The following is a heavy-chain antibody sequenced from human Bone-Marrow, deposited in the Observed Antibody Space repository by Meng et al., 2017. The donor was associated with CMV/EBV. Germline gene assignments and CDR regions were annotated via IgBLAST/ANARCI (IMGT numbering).Heavy chain of an antibody. CDR2: TYYRSKWYN. CDR3: ARVGSSTSCYECYFDY. CDR1: GDSVSSKSAA. D-gene: IGHD2-2*01. Sequence: QVQRPQHGPRQAKPSQTLSLTCANSGDSVSSKSAAWNWIRQSPSRGLEWLGRTYYRSKWYNDYAVSVKSRITINPDTSKNQFSLQLNSVTPEDTAVYYCARVGSSTSCYECYFDYWGQGTLVTVSS. J-gene: IGHJ4*02. V-gene: IGHV6-1*01.